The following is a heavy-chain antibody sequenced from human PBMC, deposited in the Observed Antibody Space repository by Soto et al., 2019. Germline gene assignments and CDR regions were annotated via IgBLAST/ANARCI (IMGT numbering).Heavy chain of an antibody. CDR3: ARDASRYYDSSGYYLSYWFDP. D-gene: IGHD3-22*01. CDR2: IYYSGST. Sequence: PSETLSLTCTVSGGSISSYYWTWVRQAPGKGLEWIGYIYYSGSTYYNPSLKSRVTISVDTSKNQFSLKLSSVTAADTAVYYCARDASRYYDSSGYYLSYWFDPWGQGTLVTVSS. CDR1: GGSISSYY. J-gene: IGHJ5*02. V-gene: IGHV4-59*06.